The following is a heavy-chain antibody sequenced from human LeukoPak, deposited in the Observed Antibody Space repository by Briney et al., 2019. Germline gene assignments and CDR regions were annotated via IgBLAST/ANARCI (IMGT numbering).Heavy chain of an antibody. CDR2: ISYDGSNK. V-gene: IGHV3-30*18. J-gene: IGHJ4*02. CDR3: AKGHESGWFDY. Sequence: RPGGSLRLSCAASGFTFSSYGMHWVRQAPGKGLEWVAVISYDGSNKYYADSVKGRFTISRDNSKNTLYLQMNSLRAEDTAVYYCAKGHESGWFDYWGQGTLVTVSS. D-gene: IGHD6-19*01. CDR1: GFTFSSYG.